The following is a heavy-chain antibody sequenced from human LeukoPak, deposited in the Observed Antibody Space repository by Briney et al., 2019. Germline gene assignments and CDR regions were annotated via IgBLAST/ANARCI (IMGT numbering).Heavy chain of an antibody. Sequence: GGSLRLSCAASGFTSSTYWMTWVRQAPGKGLEWVASIKRDGSEKQYVDSVKGRFTISRDNAKNSLYLQMNSLRADDTAMYYCARVDTPMAKDAFHMWGQGTMVTVSS. J-gene: IGHJ3*02. D-gene: IGHD5-18*01. CDR2: IKRDGSEK. CDR1: GFTSSTYW. V-gene: IGHV3-7*03. CDR3: ARVDTPMAKDAFHM.